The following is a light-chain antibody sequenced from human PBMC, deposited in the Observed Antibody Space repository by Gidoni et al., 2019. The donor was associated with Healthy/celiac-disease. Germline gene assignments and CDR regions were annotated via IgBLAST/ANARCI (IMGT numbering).Light chain of an antibody. CDR3: QQYGSSPLT. Sequence: DIVFTPSPATLSLSPGERATLSSGACQSVRSSYLAWYQQKPGLTPRLLIYDASSRATGVPDRFSGSGSGTDFTLTISRLEAEDFAVYYCQQYGSSPLTFGGGTKVEIK. CDR1: QSVRSSY. J-gene: IGKJ4*01. V-gene: IGKV3D-20*01. CDR2: DAS.